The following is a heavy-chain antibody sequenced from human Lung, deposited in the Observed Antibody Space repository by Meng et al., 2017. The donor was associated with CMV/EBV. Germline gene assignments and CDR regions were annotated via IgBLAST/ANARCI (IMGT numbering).Heavy chain of an antibody. V-gene: IGHV3-48*03. CDR2: INKNGFNI. Sequence: GGSLRLXXAASGFTFDNYEMNWVRQAPGKGLEWISYINKNGFNIEYADSVKGRFTISRDNAKNSLFLQLDSLRADDTAVYYCATKALSYYGMDLWGQGTTVTVSS. CDR1: GFTFDNYE. J-gene: IGHJ6*02. CDR3: ATKALSYYGMDL.